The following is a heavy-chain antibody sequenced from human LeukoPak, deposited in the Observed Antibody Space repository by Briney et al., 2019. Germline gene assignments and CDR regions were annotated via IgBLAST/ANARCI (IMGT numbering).Heavy chain of an antibody. D-gene: IGHD6-6*01. Sequence: PSETLSLTCTVSGGSISSSSYYWGWIRQPPGKGLEWIGSIYYSGSTYYNPSLKSRVTISVDTSKNQFSLKPSSVTAADTAVYYCASGSIASLVYWGQGTLVTVSS. CDR1: GGSISSSSYY. CDR3: ASGSIASLVY. V-gene: IGHV4-39*07. CDR2: IYYSGST. J-gene: IGHJ4*02.